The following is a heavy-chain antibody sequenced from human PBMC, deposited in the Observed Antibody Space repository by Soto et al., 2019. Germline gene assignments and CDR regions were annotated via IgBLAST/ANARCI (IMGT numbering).Heavy chain of an antibody. CDR3: ARGPLLTYYYDSSGYYLDY. V-gene: IGHV3-7*05. Sequence: GGSLRLSCAASGFTFSSYWMSWVRQAPGKGLEWVANIKQDGSEKYYVDSVKGRFTISRDNAKNSLYPQMNSLRAEDTAVYYCARGPLLTYYYDSSGYYLDYWGQGTLVTVSS. J-gene: IGHJ4*02. D-gene: IGHD3-22*01. CDR1: GFTFSSYW. CDR2: IKQDGSEK.